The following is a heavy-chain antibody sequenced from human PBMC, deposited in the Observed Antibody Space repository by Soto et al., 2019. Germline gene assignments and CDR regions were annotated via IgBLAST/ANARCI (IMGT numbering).Heavy chain of an antibody. CDR2: ISAFNGQT. CDR1: GYTFTSYG. D-gene: IGHD6-13*01. CDR3: ARGGYYYYGLDV. V-gene: IGHV1-18*01. Sequence: QVQLVQSGDEVNKPGASVKVAFRASGYTFTSYGVSWVRQAPGQGLEWMGWISAFNGQTNYRQNVQGRVILTREASTGKAYMELRSLRSEDTAVYYCARGGYYYYGLDVWGQGDTVTVSS. J-gene: IGHJ6*02.